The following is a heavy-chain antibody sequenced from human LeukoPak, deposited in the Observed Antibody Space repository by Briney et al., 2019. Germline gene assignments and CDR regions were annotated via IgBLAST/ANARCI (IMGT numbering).Heavy chain of an antibody. CDR1: GFTFSSYG. J-gene: IGHJ1*01. CDR2: ISYDGSNK. D-gene: IGHD4-17*01. V-gene: IGHV3-30*18. Sequence: GGSLRLSCAASGFTFSSYGMHWVRQAPGKGLEWVAVISYDGSNKYYADSVKGRFTISRDNPKNTLYLQMNSLRAEDTAVYYCAKPRGDYERTYFQHWGQGTLVTVSS. CDR3: AKPRGDYERTYFQH.